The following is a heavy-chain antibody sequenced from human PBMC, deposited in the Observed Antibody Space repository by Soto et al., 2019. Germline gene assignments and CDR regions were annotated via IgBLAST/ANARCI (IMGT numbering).Heavy chain of an antibody. V-gene: IGHV3-49*03. CDR1: GFTFGDYA. D-gene: IGHD3-9*01. CDR3: TRDRKPLRYFSSAYYYMDV. Sequence: GGSLRLSCTASGFTFGDYAMSWFRQAPGKGLEWVGFIRSKAYGGTTEYAASVKGRFTISRDDSKSIAYLQMNSLKTEDTAVYYCTRDRKPLRYFSSAYYYMDVWGKGTTVTVSS. J-gene: IGHJ6*03. CDR2: IRSKAYGGTT.